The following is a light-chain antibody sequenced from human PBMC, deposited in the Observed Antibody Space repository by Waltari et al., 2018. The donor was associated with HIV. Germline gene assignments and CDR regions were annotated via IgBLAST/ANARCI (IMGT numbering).Light chain of an antibody. CDR3: QSYDISLSGLGV. V-gene: IGLV1-40*01. J-gene: IGLJ3*02. CDR2: DNN. CDR1: SSNIGAGYD. Sequence: QSVLTQPPSVSGAPGQRVTISCTGSSSNIGAGYDVHWYQQLPGTAPKLLIYDNNNRPSGVPDRVSGSKSGTSASLAITGLQADDEADYYCQSYDISLSGLGVFGGGTKLTVL.